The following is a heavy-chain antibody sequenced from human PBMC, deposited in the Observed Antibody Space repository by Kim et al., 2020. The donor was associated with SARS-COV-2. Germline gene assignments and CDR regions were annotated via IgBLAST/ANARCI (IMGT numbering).Heavy chain of an antibody. V-gene: IGHV4-30-2*01. Sequence: SETLSLTCAVSGGSISSGGYSWSWIRQPPGKGLEWIGYIYHSGSTYYNPSLKSRVTISVDRSKNQFSLKLSSVTAADTAVYYCAREKYYYDSEGWFDPWGQGTLVTVSS. D-gene: IGHD3-22*01. J-gene: IGHJ5*02. CDR3: AREKYYYDSEGWFDP. CDR1: GGSISSGGYS. CDR2: IYHSGST.